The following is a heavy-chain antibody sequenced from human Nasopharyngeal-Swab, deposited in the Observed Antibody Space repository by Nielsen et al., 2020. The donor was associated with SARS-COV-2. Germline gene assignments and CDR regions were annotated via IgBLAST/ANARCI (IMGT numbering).Heavy chain of an antibody. D-gene: IGHD1-14*01. V-gene: IGHV6-1*01. J-gene: IGHJ4*02. CDR1: GDSVSSNSAA. CDR2: TYHRSKWYF. Sequence: SQTLSLTSAISGDSVSSNSAAWSWIRQSPSRGLEWLGRTYHRSKWYFNYGTSVKGRITINPDTSNNQFSLQLSSVTPEDTAVYYCARIAQAAEPHWGQGTLVTVSS. CDR3: ARIAQAAEPH.